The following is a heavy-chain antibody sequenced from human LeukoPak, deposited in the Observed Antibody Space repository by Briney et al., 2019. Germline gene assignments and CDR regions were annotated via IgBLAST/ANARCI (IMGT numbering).Heavy chain of an antibody. J-gene: IGHJ3*02. CDR3: ARRLTTGAFDI. V-gene: IGHV3-21*01. D-gene: IGHD4-17*01. CDR2: ISSSSSYI. Sequence: GGSLRLSCAASGFTFSSYEMNWVRQAPGKGLEWVSSISSSSSYIYYADSVKGRFTISRDNAKNSLYLQMNSLRAEDTAVYYCARRLTTGAFDIWGQGTMVTVSS. CDR1: GFTFSSYE.